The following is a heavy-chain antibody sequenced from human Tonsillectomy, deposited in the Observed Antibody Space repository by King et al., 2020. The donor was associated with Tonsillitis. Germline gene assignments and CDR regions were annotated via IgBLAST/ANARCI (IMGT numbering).Heavy chain of an antibody. CDR2: ISSSSSYI. CDR3: ARDQRSSSWYGY. CDR1: GFTFSSYS. J-gene: IGHJ4*02. Sequence: VQLVESGGGLVKPGGSLRLSCAASGFTFSSYSMNWVRQAPGKGLEWVSSISSSSSYIYYADSVKGRFTISRDNAKNSLYLQMNSLRAEETAVYYCARDQRSSSWYGYWGQGTLVTVSS. D-gene: IGHD6-13*01. V-gene: IGHV3-21*01.